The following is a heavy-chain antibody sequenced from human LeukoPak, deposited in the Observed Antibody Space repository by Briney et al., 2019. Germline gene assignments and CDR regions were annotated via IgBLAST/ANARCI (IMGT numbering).Heavy chain of an antibody. J-gene: IGHJ4*02. Sequence: PGGSLRLSCTASGFTFSNAWMSWVRQAPGKGLEWVGRIKSKDDGGTTDYAAPVKGRFTISRDDSKNTLYLQMNSLKTEDTAVYYCTTDLGGAFGSGTYDFWGQRTLVTVSA. V-gene: IGHV3-15*01. CDR2: IKSKDDGGTT. D-gene: IGHD3-10*01. CDR3: TTDLGGAFGSGTYDF. CDR1: GFTFSNAW.